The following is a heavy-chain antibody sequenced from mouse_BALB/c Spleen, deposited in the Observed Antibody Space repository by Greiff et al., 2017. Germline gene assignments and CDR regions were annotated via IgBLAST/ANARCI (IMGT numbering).Heavy chain of an antibody. D-gene: IGHD1-1*01. Sequence: VKLMESGPGLVAPSQSLSITCTVSGFSLTGYGVNWVRQPPGKGLEWLGMIWGDGSTDYNSALKSRLSISKDNSKSQVFLKMNSLQTDDTARYYCARDYGSSYDYYAMDYWGQGTSVTVSS. J-gene: IGHJ4*01. CDR1: GFSLTGYG. CDR3: ARDYGSSYDYYAMDY. CDR2: IWGDGST. V-gene: IGHV2-6-7*01.